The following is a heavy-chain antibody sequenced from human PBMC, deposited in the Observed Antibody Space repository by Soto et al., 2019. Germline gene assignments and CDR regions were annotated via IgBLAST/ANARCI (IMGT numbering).Heavy chain of an antibody. D-gene: IGHD5-18*01. V-gene: IGHV3-23*01. CDR2: ISGSGGST. Sequence: PGGSLRLSCAASGFTFSSYAMSWVRQAPGKGLEWVSAISGSGGSTYYADSVKGRFTISRDNSKNTLYLQMNSLRAEDTAVYYCHTAMPSDSYYYYGMDVWGQGTTVTVSS. CDR1: GFTFSSYA. J-gene: IGHJ6*02. CDR3: HTAMPSDSYYYYGMDV.